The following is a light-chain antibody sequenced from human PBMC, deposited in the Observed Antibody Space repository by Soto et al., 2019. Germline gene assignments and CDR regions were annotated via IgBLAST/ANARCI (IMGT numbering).Light chain of an antibody. Sequence: EMVLTQSPGTLSLSPWDRATLSCSSSQSVSNDYVAWVQQKPGQAPRLLIYDASNRATGIPARFSGSGSGTDFTLTINSLEPEDSAVYYCQQRSNWPSITFGQGTRLEI. CDR3: QQRSNWPSIT. V-gene: IGKV3-11*01. J-gene: IGKJ5*01. CDR2: DAS. CDR1: QSVSND.